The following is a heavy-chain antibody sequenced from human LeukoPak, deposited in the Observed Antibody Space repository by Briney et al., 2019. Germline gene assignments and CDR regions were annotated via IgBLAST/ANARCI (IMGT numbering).Heavy chain of an antibody. Sequence: ASVKVSCKASGYTFTSYGISWVRQAPGQGLAWMGWISAYNGNTNYAQKLQGRVTMTTDTSTSTAYMELRSLRSDDTAVYYCASQRRRYYDTVTSVYYYYGMDVWGQGTTVTVSS. J-gene: IGHJ6*02. V-gene: IGHV1-18*01. CDR2: ISAYNGNT. CDR3: ASQRRRYYDTVTSVYYYYGMDV. CDR1: GYTFTSYG. D-gene: IGHD3-9*01.